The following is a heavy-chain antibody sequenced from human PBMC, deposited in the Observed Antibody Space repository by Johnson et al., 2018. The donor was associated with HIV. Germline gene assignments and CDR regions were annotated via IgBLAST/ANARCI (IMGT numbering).Heavy chain of an antibody. CDR3: ARGIVVVTRGPGSDAFDI. D-gene: IGHD3-22*01. CDR1: GFIFDDYD. V-gene: IGHV3-20*04. J-gene: IGHJ3*02. CDR2: INWNGGST. Sequence: VQLVESGGGVVQPGRSLRLSCAASGFIFDDYDMSWVRQAPGKGLEWVSGINWNGGSTGYVDSVKGRFTISRDNAKNSLYLQMNSLRAEDTALYYCARGIVVVTRGPGSDAFDIWGQGTMVTVSS.